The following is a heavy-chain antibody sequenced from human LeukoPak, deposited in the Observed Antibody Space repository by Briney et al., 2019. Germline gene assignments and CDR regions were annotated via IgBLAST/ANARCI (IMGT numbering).Heavy chain of an antibody. D-gene: IGHD1-26*01. CDR1: GFTFSNYA. CDR3: AXGXXSXXXXXSQH. CDR2: ISGSGDNI. Sequence: GGSLRLSCAASGFTFSNYAMTWVRQAPGKGLEWVSVISGSGDNIYYAGSVKGRFTISRDTSNNTLYLQMNSLRADDTALYYCAXGXXSXXXXXSQHXGXGXLVTVS. J-gene: IGHJ1*01. V-gene: IGHV3-23*01.